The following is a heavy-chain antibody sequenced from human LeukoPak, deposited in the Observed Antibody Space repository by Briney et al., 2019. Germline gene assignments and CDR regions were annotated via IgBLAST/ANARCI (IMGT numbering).Heavy chain of an antibody. V-gene: IGHV1-2*02. CDR3: ARGVVRGSYYYYYMDV. CDR2: INPNSGGT. Sequence: ASVKVSCKASGYTFTGYYMHWVRQAPGQGREWMGWINPNSGGTNYAQKFQGRVTMTRDTSISTAYMELRSLRSYDTAVYYCARGVVRGSYYYYYMDVWGKGTTVTISS. D-gene: IGHD3-10*01. CDR1: GYTFTGYY. J-gene: IGHJ6*03.